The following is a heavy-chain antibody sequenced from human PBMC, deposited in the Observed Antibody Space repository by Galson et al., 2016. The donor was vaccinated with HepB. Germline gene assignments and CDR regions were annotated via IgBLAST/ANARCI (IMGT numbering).Heavy chain of an antibody. V-gene: IGHV3-30*18. Sequence: SLRLSCAASGFTFSYYGMHWVRRAPGKGLEWVTIISHDGGLKFYADSVKGRFTISRDNNKNTLYLQMNSLTIDDTGVYYCAKADAAEGTNWFDPWGQGTLVTVSS. CDR1: GFTFSYYG. CDR2: ISHDGGLK. CDR3: AKADAAEGTNWFDP. J-gene: IGHJ5*02. D-gene: IGHD6-13*01.